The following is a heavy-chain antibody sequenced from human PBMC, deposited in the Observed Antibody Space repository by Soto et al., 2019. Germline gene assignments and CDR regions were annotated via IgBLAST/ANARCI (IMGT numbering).Heavy chain of an antibody. D-gene: IGHD2-15*01. CDR1: GYTFTGYY. CDR2: INPNSGGT. V-gene: IGHV1-2*04. CDR3: ARGGVSIGHCSGGSCYDHDY. J-gene: IGHJ4*02. Sequence: GASVKVSCKASGYTFTGYYMHWVRQAPGQGLEWMGWINPNSGGTNYAQKFQGWVTMTRDTSISTAYMELSRLRSDDTAVYYCARGGVSIGHCSGGSCYDHDYWGQGTLVTVSS.